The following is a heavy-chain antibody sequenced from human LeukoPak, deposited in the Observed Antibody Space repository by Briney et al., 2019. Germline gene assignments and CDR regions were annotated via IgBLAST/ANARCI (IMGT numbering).Heavy chain of an antibody. CDR3: ARSYSSGWYHPFDY. CDR1: GGSIRSYY. Sequence: PSETLSLTCTVSGGSIRSYYWSWIQQPPGKGLEWIGYIYYSGSTVYNPFLKSRVTISVDTSKNQFSLRLSSVTAADTAIYYCARSYSSGWYHPFDYWGQGTLVTVSS. CDR2: IYYSGST. D-gene: IGHD6-19*01. J-gene: IGHJ4*02. V-gene: IGHV4-59*01.